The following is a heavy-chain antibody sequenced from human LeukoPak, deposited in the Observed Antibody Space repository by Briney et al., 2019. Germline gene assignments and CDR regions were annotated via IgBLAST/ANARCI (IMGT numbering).Heavy chain of an antibody. CDR2: INPNSGGT. D-gene: IGHD2-2*02. Sequence: ASVKVSCKASGYTFTGYYMHWVRQAPGQGLEWMGWINPNSGGTNYAQKFQGRVTMTRDTSISTAYMELSSLRAEDTAVYYCAKITGYLYTPLKTPDDAFDIWGQGTMVTVSS. CDR3: AKITGYLYTPLKTPDDAFDI. V-gene: IGHV1-2*02. CDR1: GYTFTGYY. J-gene: IGHJ3*02.